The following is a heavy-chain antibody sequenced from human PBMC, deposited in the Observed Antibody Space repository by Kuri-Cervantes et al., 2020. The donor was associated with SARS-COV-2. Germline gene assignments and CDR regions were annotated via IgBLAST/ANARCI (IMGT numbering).Heavy chain of an antibody. CDR3: ARRGYGSSWYERDLDY. D-gene: IGHD6-13*01. V-gene: IGHV5-10-1*01. CDR2: IDPSDSYT. J-gene: IGHJ4*02. Sequence: GGSLRLSSKGSGSSFTSYWISWVRQMPGKGLEWMGRIDPSDSYTNYSPSFQGHVILSADKAISTAYLQWSSLKASDTAMYDCARRGYGSSWYERDLDYWGQGTLVTVSS. CDR1: GSSFTSYW.